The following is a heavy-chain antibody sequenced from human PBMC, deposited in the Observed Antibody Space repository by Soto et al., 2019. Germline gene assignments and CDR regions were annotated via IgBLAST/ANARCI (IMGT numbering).Heavy chain of an antibody. CDR3: ARIPGPYDSSGYYYVSEAS. Sequence: GGSLRLSCLAPVVIFSGYGMHWVLQAPGNGLEWVSSINSTSSYIYYADSVKGRFTISRDNAKNSLYLQMNSLRAEDTAVYYCARIPGPYDSSGYYYVSEASWGQGTLLTVSS. D-gene: IGHD3-22*01. CDR1: VVIFSGYG. CDR2: INSTSSYI. V-gene: IGHV3-21*01. J-gene: IGHJ5*02.